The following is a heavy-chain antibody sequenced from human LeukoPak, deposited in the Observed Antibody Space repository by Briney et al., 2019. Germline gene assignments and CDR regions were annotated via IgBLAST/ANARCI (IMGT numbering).Heavy chain of an antibody. Sequence: PGGSLRLSCAASGFTFSTYWMHWVRQAPGKGLVWVSRIKSDGSTNYADSVKGRFTISRDNAKNTLSLQMNSLRPEDTGVYYCASAPAEIGGYYPEYFRHWGQGALVTVSS. J-gene: IGHJ1*01. D-gene: IGHD3-22*01. CDR1: GFTFSTYW. CDR2: IKSDGST. V-gene: IGHV3-74*01. CDR3: ASAPAEIGGYYPEYFRH.